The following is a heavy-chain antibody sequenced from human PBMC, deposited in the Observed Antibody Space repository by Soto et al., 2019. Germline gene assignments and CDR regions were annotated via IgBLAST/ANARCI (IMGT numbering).Heavy chain of an antibody. CDR2: IYSGGST. Sequence: EVQLVETGGGLIQPGGSLRLSCAASGFTVSTSYMSWVRQAPGKGLEWVSVIYSGGSTYYADSVQGRFTISRDNSKNTLFLQMNSLRAEDTAVYYCARATYCSYGTCLLDQWGQGTLVTVSS. D-gene: IGHD2-15*01. V-gene: IGHV3-53*02. CDR1: GFTVSTSY. CDR3: ARATYCSYGTCLLDQ. J-gene: IGHJ4*02.